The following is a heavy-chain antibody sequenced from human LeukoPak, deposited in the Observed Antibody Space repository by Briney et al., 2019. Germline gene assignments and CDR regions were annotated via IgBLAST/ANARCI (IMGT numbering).Heavy chain of an antibody. CDR2: IYHSGST. V-gene: IGHV4-38-2*02. CDR1: GYSISHDYY. Sequence: SETLSLTCTVSGYSISHDYYWGWIRQSPGKGLEWIGSIYHSGSTYYNASLRSRVTISVDTSKNQFSLKLSSVTAADTAVYYCARTNYDYYFDYWGQGTLVTVSS. D-gene: IGHD3-16*01. CDR3: ARTNYDYYFDY. J-gene: IGHJ4*02.